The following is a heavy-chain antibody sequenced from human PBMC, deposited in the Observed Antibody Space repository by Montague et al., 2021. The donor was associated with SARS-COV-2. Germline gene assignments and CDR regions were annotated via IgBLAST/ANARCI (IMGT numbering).Heavy chain of an antibody. J-gene: IGHJ6*04. D-gene: IGHD4-17*01. Sequence: TLSLTCTVSGGSIRSGIYYWSWIRQPAGKGREWIGRLESSGCNNYNPSLKTRSTMSVDTSKNQFPLKVSSVTAADTSAYYCTRDYGDYSYYYSMDVWGTGTTVTVSA. V-gene: IGHV4-61*02. CDR2: LESSGCN. CDR1: GGSIRSGIYY. CDR3: TRDYGDYSYYYSMDV.